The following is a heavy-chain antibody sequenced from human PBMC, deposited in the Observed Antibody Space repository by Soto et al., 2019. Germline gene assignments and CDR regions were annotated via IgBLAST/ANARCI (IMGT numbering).Heavy chain of an antibody. CDR3: AKDKGPGSYTNWCFDV. Sequence: GGSLRHSCAASELNFSRFAMSWVRQTPGKGLEWVATIHGSGAITNYADSVRGRFTISRDNSKDTMYLQLNTLRVEDTAVYYCAKDKGPGSYTNWCFDVWGRGTLVNVSS. V-gene: IGHV3-23*01. CDR1: ELNFSRFA. J-gene: IGHJ2*01. CDR2: IHGSGAIT. D-gene: IGHD3-10*01.